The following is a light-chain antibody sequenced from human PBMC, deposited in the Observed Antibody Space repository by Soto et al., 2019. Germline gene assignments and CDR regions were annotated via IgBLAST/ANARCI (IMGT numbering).Light chain of an antibody. V-gene: IGKV1-5*03. Sequence: DIQMTQSPPTLSASVGDRVTITCRASQSISSWLAWYQQKPGKAPKLLIYKASSLESGVPSRFSSSGSGTEFTLTISSLQPDDFATYYCQQYNSSPTFGQGTKVEIK. CDR3: QQYNSSPT. CDR2: KAS. CDR1: QSISSW. J-gene: IGKJ1*01.